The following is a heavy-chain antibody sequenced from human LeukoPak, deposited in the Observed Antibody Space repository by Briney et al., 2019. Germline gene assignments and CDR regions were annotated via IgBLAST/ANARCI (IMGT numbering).Heavy chain of an antibody. J-gene: IGHJ6*03. V-gene: IGHV3-48*02. D-gene: IGHD1-26*01. CDR3: ARDEAGATVYYYYKDV. CDR1: GFTFNSYS. CDR2: ISSSSSTI. Sequence: PGGSLRLSCAASGFTFNSYSMNWVRQAPGKGLEWVSYISSSSSTIYYADSVRGRFTISRDNAKNSLYLQMNSLRDEDTAVYYCARDEAGATVYYYYKDVWGKGTTVTVSS.